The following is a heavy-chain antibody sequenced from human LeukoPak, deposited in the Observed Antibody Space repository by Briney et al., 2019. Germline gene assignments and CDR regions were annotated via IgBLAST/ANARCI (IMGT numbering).Heavy chain of an antibody. J-gene: IGHJ4*02. D-gene: IGHD3-22*01. V-gene: IGHV3-48*03. CDR2: ISSSGSTI. CDR1: GFTFSTFA. CDR3: ARPYYYDSSGYFGY. Sequence: PGGSLRLSCAASGFTFSTFAMNWVRQAPGKGLEWVSYISSSGSTIYYADSVKGRFTISRDNAKNSLYLQMNSLRAEDTAVYYCARPYYYDSSGYFGYWGQGTLVTVSS.